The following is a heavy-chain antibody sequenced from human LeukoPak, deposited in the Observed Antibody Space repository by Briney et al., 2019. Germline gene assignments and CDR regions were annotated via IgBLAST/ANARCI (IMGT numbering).Heavy chain of an antibody. CDR3: AKDQSSGYYPDAFDI. J-gene: IGHJ3*02. CDR1: GFTFSSYD. V-gene: IGHV3-30*02. CDR2: IRYDGSNK. Sequence: PGGSLRLSCAASGFTFSSYDMHWVRQAPGKGLEWVPFIRYDGSNKYYADSVKGRFTISRDNSKNTLYLQMNSLRAEDTAVYYCAKDQSSGYYPDAFDIWGQGTMVTVSS. D-gene: IGHD3-22*01.